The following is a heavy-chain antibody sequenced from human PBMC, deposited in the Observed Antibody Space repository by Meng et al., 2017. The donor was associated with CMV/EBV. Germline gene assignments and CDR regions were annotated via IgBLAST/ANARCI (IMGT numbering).Heavy chain of an antibody. CDR2: IIPILGIA. D-gene: IGHD2-2*01. J-gene: IGHJ1*01. Sequence: SVKVSCKASGGTFSSYTISWVRQAPGQGLEWMGRIIPILGIANYAQKFQGRVTITADKSTSTAYMELSSLRSEDTAAYYCARDPRYCSSTSCSDFQHWGQGTLVTVSS. CDR1: GGTFSSYT. V-gene: IGHV1-69*04. CDR3: ARDPRYCSSTSCSDFQH.